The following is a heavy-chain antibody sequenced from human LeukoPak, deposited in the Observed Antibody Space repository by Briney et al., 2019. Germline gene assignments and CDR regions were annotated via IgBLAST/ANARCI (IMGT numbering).Heavy chain of an antibody. D-gene: IGHD3-22*01. CDR2: ISGSGGST. CDR3: AKGTGYCDSSGYDPFDI. Sequence: GGSLRLSCAASRFTFSSYAMSWVRQAPGKGLEWVSSISGSGGSTYYADSVKGRFTISRDNSKNTLYLQMNSLRAEDTAVYYCAKGTGYCDSSGYDPFDIWGQGTMVTVSS. CDR1: RFTFSSYA. J-gene: IGHJ3*02. V-gene: IGHV3-23*01.